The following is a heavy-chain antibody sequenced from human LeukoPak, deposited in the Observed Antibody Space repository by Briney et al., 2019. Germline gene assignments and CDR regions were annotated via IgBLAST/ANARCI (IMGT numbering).Heavy chain of an antibody. Sequence: EASVKVSCKASGYTFTGYYMHWVRQAPGQGLEWMGWINPNSGGTNYAQKFQGRVTMTRDTSISTAYMELSRLRSDDTAVYYCARMDWAYYYYYMDVWGKGTTVTVSS. CDR3: ARMDWAYYYYYMDV. CDR1: GYTFTGYY. D-gene: IGHD3/OR15-3a*01. CDR2: INPNSGGT. J-gene: IGHJ6*03. V-gene: IGHV1-2*02.